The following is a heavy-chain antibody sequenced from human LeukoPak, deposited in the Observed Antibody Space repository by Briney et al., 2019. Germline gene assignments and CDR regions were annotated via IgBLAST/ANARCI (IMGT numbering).Heavy chain of an antibody. CDR2: ISAYNGNT. CDR1: GYTFTSYC. J-gene: IGHJ4*02. D-gene: IGHD3-22*01. CDR3: ARAPGYYYDSSGPNHFDY. V-gene: IGHV1-18*01. Sequence: ASVKVSCKASGYTFTSYCISWVRQAPGQGLEWMGWISAYNGNTNYAQKLQGRVTMTTDTSTSTAYMELRSLRSDDTAVYYCARAPGYYYDSSGPNHFDYWGQGTLVTVSS.